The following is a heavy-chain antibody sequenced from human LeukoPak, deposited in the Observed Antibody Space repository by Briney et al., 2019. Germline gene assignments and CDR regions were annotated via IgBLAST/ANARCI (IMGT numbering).Heavy chain of an antibody. CDR3: ASGSAWGGSYREYYFDY. Sequence: KPGESLKISCKGSGYSFTSYWIGWVRQMPGKGLEWMGIIYPGDSDTRYSPSFQGQVTISADKSISTAYLQWSSLKASDTAMYYCASGSAWGGSYREYYFDYWGQGTLVTVSS. CDR1: GYSFTSYW. CDR2: IYPGDSDT. D-gene: IGHD1-26*01. V-gene: IGHV5-51*03. J-gene: IGHJ4*02.